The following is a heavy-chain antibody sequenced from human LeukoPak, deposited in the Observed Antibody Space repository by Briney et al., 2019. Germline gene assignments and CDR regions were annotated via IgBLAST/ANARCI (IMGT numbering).Heavy chain of an antibody. Sequence: QPGGSLRLSCAGSGITFSTYWMHWVRQAPGKGLVWVSRINSEGSTISYAASVKGRFTISRDNAKNTLFLQMNGLRAEDTAVYYCARISSDSISYYDHWGQGTLVTVSS. V-gene: IGHV3-74*01. CDR3: ARISSDSISYYDH. D-gene: IGHD3-22*01. CDR2: INSEGSTI. CDR1: GITFSTYW. J-gene: IGHJ4*02.